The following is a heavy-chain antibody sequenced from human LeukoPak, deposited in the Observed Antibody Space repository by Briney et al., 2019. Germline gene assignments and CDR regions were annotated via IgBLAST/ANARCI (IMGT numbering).Heavy chain of an antibody. D-gene: IGHD6-13*01. CDR2: ISSSSSYI. Sequence: GGSLRLSCAASGFTFSSYSMNWVRQAPGKGLEWVSSISSSSSYIYYADSVKGRFTISRDNAKNSLYLQMNSLRAEDTAVYYCARTAAAGTGWFDPWGQGTLVTVSS. V-gene: IGHV3-21*01. CDR1: GFTFSSYS. CDR3: ARTAAAGTGWFDP. J-gene: IGHJ5*02.